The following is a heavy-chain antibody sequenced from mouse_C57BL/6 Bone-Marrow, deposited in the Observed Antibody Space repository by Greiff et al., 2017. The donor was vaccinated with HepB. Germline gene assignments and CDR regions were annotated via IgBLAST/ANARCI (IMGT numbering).Heavy chain of an antibody. CDR2: ISNLAYSI. CDR1: GFTFSDYG. CDR3: ARHVAYSKYNWYFDV. J-gene: IGHJ1*03. V-gene: IGHV5-15*01. Sequence: VQLKESGGGLVQPGGSLKLSCAASGFTFSDYGMAWVRQAPRKGPEWVAFISNLAYSIYYADTVTGRFTITRENAKNTLYLEMSSLRSEDTAMYYCARHVAYSKYNWYFDVWGTGTTVTVSS. D-gene: IGHD2-5*01.